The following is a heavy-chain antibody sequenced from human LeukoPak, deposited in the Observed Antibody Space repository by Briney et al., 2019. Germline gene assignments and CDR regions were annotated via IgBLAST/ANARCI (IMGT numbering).Heavy chain of an antibody. CDR1: GGSISSYY. V-gene: IGHV4-4*07. CDR3: ARDGCDFWSGYYNHDAFDI. J-gene: IGHJ3*02. D-gene: IGHD3-3*01. Sequence: SETLSLTCTVSGGSISSYYWSWIRQPAGKGLEWIGRIYTSGSTNYNPSLKSRVTISVDTSKNQFSLKLSSVTAADTAVYYCARDGCDFWSGYYNHDAFDIWGQGTMVTVSS. CDR2: IYTSGST.